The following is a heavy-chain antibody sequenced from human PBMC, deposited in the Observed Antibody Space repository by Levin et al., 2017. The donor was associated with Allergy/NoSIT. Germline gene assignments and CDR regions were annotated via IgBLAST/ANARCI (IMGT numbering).Heavy chain of an antibody. J-gene: IGHJ3*02. CDR1: GYTFTSYG. Sequence: ASVKVSCKASGYTFTSYGISWVRQAPGQGLEWMGWISAYNGNTNYAQKLQGRVTMTTDTSTSTAYMELRSLRSDDTAVYYCARGGGSLSLWEGHDDAFDIWGQGTMVTVSS. CDR2: ISAYNGNT. CDR3: ARGGGSLSLWEGHDDAFDI. D-gene: IGHD2-15*01. V-gene: IGHV1-18*01.